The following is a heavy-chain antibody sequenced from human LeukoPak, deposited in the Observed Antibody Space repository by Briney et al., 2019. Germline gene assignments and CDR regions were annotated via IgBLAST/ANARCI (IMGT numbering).Heavy chain of an antibody. D-gene: IGHD6-19*01. CDR1: GYTFTGYY. J-gene: IGHJ6*03. CDR2: INPNGGST. V-gene: IGHV1-46*01. Sequence: ASVKVSCKASGYTFTGYYMHWVRQAPGQGLEWMGIINPNGGSTNYALKFQGRVTMTRDTSTTTVYMELSSLRSEDTAVYYCARGGSSGWDPQFYFYMDVWGKGTTVTISS. CDR3: ARGGSSGWDPQFYFYMDV.